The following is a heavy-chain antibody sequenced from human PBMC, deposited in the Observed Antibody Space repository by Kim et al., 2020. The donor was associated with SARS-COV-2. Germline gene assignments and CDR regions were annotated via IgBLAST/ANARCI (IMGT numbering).Heavy chain of an antibody. J-gene: IGHJ4*02. CDR1: GGSFSGYY. CDR3: ARGGPLLHTMVRRGTFDY. V-gene: IGHV4-34*01. Sequence: SETLSLTCAVYGGSFSGYYWSWIRQPPGKGLEWIGEINHSGSTNYNPSLKSRVTISVDTSKNQFSLKLSSVTAADTAVYYCARGGPLLHTMVRRGTFDYWGQGTLVTVSS. D-gene: IGHD3-10*01. CDR2: INHSGST.